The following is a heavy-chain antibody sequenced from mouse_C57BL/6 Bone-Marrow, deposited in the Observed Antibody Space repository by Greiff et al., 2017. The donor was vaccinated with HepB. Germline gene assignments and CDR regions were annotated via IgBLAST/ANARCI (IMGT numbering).Heavy chain of an antibody. J-gene: IGHJ2*01. CDR2: ISNGGGST. V-gene: IGHV5-12*01. D-gene: IGHD4-1*01. Sequence: EVKLEESGGGLVQPGGSLKLSCAASGFTFSDYYMYWVRQTPEKRLEWVAYISNGGGSTYYPDTVKGRFTISRDNAKNTLYLQMSRLKSEDTAMYYCARRNWGFDYWGQGTTLTVSS. CDR1: GFTFSDYY. CDR3: ARRNWGFDY.